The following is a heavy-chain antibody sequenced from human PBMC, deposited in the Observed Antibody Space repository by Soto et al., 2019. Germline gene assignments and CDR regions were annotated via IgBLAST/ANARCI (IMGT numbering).Heavy chain of an antibody. V-gene: IGHV3-48*02. Sequence: GGSLRLSCAASGFTFSSYSMNWVRQAPGKGLEWVSYISSSSSTIYYADSVKGRFTISRDNAKNSLYLQMNSLRDEDTAVYYCARSPRKDIVVVPAAGAFDIWGQGTMVTVS. D-gene: IGHD2-2*01. J-gene: IGHJ3*02. CDR2: ISSSSSTI. CDR3: ARSPRKDIVVVPAAGAFDI. CDR1: GFTFSSYS.